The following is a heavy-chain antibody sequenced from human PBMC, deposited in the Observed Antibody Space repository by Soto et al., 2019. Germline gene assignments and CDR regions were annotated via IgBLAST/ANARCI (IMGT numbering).Heavy chain of an antibody. CDR1: GVTFKDYG. CDR2: ISYDGKQT. D-gene: IGHD3-16*01. V-gene: IGHV3-30*03. CDR3: GRDGWGSNWYFDL. J-gene: IGHJ2*01. Sequence: HPGGSLRLSCGAPGVTFKDYGMHWGRQAPGKCLEWVAVISYDGKQTYYADSVKGRFTISKDKSKRTLCFQMNSLRVDETAVYYCGRDGWGSNWYFDLWGRGXLVTVYS.